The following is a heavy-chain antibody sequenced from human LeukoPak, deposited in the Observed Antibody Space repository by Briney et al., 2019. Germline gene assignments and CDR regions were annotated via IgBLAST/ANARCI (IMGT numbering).Heavy chain of an antibody. V-gene: IGHV4-59*01. D-gene: IGHD3-10*01. CDR3: AGLGSGSYYINY. CDR2: IYYSGST. CDR1: GGSISSYY. Sequence: SETLSLTCTVSGGSISSYYWSWIRQPPGKGPEWIGYIYYSGSTNYNPSLKSRVTISVDTSKNQFSLKLSSVTAADTAVYYCAGLGSGSYYINYWGQGTLVTVSS. J-gene: IGHJ4*02.